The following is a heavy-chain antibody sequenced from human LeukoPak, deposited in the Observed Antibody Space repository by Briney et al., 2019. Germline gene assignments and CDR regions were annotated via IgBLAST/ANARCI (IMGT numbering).Heavy chain of an antibody. J-gene: IGHJ4*02. CDR1: GGSIGTYY. Sequence: PSETLSLTCTVSGGSIGTYYWSWIRQPPGKGLEWIGYIYYSGSTNYNPSLKSRVTISVDTSKNQFSLKLSSVTAADTAVYYCARRDSSSSFDYWGQGTLVTVSS. CDR2: IYYSGST. V-gene: IGHV4-59*08. CDR3: ARRDSSSSFDY. D-gene: IGHD6-6*01.